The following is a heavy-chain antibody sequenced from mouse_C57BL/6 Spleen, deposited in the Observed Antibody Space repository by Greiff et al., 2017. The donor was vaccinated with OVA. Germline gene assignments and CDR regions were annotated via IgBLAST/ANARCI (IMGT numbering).Heavy chain of an antibody. CDR2: IRSKSSNYAT. CDR1: GFTFNTYA. CDR3: VSPRVNWYFDV. J-gene: IGHJ1*03. Sequence: EVQRVESGGGLVQPKGSLKLSCAASGFTFNTYAMHWVRQAPGKGLEWVARIRSKSSNYATYYADSGKDRLHISRDDSQSMLYLQMYNLKTEDTAMYYFVSPRVNWYFDVWGTGTTVTVSS. V-gene: IGHV10-3*01.